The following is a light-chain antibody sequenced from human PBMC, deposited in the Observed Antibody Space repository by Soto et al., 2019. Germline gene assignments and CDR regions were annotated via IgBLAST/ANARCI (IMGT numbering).Light chain of an antibody. CDR3: QQYNSYPWT. CDR1: QSISSW. V-gene: IGKV1-5*03. J-gene: IGKJ1*01. Sequence: DIQMTQSPSTLSASVGDRVTITCRASQSISSWLAWYQQKPGTAPKLLIYTASTLESGVPSRFSDSGSGTEFTLTISSLQPDDFATYYCQQYNSYPWTFGQGTKVEIK. CDR2: TAS.